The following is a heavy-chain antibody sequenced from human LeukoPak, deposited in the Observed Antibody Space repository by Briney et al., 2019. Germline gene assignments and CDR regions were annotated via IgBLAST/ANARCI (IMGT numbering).Heavy chain of an antibody. CDR1: GFTFSSYS. Sequence: GGSLRLSCAASGFTFSSYSMNWVRQAPGKGLEWVSSISSSSYIYYADSVKGRFTISRDNAKNSLYLQMNSLRAEDTAVYYCARVRTVVISYFDYWGQGTLVTVSS. V-gene: IGHV3-21*01. J-gene: IGHJ4*02. CDR2: ISSSSYI. D-gene: IGHD4-23*01. CDR3: ARVRTVVISYFDY.